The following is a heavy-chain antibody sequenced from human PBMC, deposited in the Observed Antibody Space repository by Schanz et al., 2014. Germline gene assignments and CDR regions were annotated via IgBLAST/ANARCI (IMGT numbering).Heavy chain of an antibody. V-gene: IGHV3-11*01. CDR1: GFVFGDYY. CDR3: ARGLIAAAGGAFDY. Sequence: QVQVVQSGGGLVKPGGSLRLSCAASGFVFGDYYMTWIRQAPGKGLEWVSAISGSGGNTYYADAVRGRFTISRDNSKTTVYLQMNSLRAEDTAVYYCARGLIAAAGGAFDYWGQGTLVAVSA. J-gene: IGHJ4*02. D-gene: IGHD6-13*01. CDR2: ISGSGGNT.